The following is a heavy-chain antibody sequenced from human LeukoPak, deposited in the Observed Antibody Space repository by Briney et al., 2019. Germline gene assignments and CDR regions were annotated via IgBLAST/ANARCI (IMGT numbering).Heavy chain of an antibody. CDR1: GFTFSSYA. J-gene: IGHJ4*02. CDR3: AKTLGYSYGYVEN. V-gene: IGHV3-23*01. Sequence: GGSLRLSCAASGFTFSSYAMNWVRQAPGKGLEWVSAISSSGGGTYYSDSVKGRFTISRDNSKDTLYLQMNSLRAEDTAVYYCAKTLGYSYGYVENWGQGTLVTVSS. CDR2: ISSSGGGT. D-gene: IGHD5-18*01.